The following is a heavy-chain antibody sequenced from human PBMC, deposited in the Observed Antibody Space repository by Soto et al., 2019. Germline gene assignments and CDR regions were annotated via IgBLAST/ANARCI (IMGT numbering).Heavy chain of an antibody. D-gene: IGHD5-18*01. CDR3: ARRYGSCFDY. V-gene: IGHV4-59*08. CDR2: IYYSGST. Sequence: SETLSLTCTVSGGSISSYYWSWIRQPPGKGLEWIGYIYYSGSTNYNPSLKSRVTISVDTSKNQFSLKLSSVTAAGTPVYYCARRYGSCFDYWGQGTLVTVSS. J-gene: IGHJ4*02. CDR1: GGSISSYY.